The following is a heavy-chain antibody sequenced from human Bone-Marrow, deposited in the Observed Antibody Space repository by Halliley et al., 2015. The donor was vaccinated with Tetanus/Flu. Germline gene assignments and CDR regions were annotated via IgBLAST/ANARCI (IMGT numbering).Heavy chain of an antibody. D-gene: IGHD3-22*01. V-gene: IGHV3-30*02. CDR1: GFTFSTYA. CDR3: AQDRMLVVITRLLDP. J-gene: IGHJ5*02. CDR2: IYYDGSNK. Sequence: SGFTFSTYAVHWVRQAPGKGLEWVAFIYYDGSNKYYAGSVKGRFTISRDNSNNTLYLQMNGLRVEDTAVYYCAQDRMLVVITRLLDPWGQGTLVTVSS.